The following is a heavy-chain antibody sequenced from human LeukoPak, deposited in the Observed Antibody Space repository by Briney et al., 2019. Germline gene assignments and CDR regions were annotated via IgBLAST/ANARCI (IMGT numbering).Heavy chain of an antibody. Sequence: PQKVSCKASVGTPSSSAISWVRHAPGDGVVWMGRISPIFGIANYAQKFQGRVTITADKSTSTAYMELSSLRSEDTAVYYCARDLGPASNFDDWGQGTLVTVSS. CDR1: VGTPSSSA. J-gene: IGHJ4*02. D-gene: IGHD2-2*01. CDR3: ARDLGPASNFDD. V-gene: IGHV1-69*04. CDR2: ISPIFGIA.